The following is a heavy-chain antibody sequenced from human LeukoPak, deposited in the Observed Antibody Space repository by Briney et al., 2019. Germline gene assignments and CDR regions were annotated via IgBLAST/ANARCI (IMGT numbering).Heavy chain of an antibody. CDR2: ITGSGATT. J-gene: IGHJ4*02. Sequence: GGSLRLSCAASGFTFNNFAMTWVRQGPGKGLEWISAITGSGATTYYADSVKGRFTISRDNSKDTLYLQMNSLRAEDTAVYYCAKGRAVAGRDYFDYWGQGTLVTVSS. D-gene: IGHD6-19*01. CDR3: AKGRAVAGRDYFDY. CDR1: GFTFNNFA. V-gene: IGHV3-23*01.